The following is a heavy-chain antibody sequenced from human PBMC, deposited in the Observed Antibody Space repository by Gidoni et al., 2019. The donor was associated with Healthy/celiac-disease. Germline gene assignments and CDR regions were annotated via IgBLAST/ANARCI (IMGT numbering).Heavy chain of an antibody. V-gene: IGHV3-33*01. Sequence: QVQLVESGGGVVQPGRSLRPPCAASGFTFSSYVMHWVRQAPGKGLEWVAVIWYDGSNKYYEDSVKGRFTISRDNSKNTLYLQMNSLRAEDTAVYYCARVGIVWAAAGTLCYWGQGTLVTVSS. CDR2: IWYDGSNK. J-gene: IGHJ4*02. D-gene: IGHD6-13*01. CDR3: ARVGIVWAAAGTLCY. CDR1: GFTFSSYV.